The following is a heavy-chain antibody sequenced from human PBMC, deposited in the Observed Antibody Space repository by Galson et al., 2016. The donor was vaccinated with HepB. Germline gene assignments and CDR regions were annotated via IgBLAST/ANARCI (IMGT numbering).Heavy chain of an antibody. V-gene: IGHV3-30*18. Sequence: SLRLSCAASGFNFNNYAMHWVRQAPGKGLEWVAAISYDGGHEDYLDSVKGRFTISRDNSKNTLYLQMNSLRDEDTAVYYCAKYYVRKFWSAYSYFDYWGQGTLVTVSS. CDR3: AKYYVRKFWSAYSYFDY. D-gene: IGHD3-3*01. J-gene: IGHJ4*02. CDR1: GFNFNNYA. CDR2: ISYDGGHE.